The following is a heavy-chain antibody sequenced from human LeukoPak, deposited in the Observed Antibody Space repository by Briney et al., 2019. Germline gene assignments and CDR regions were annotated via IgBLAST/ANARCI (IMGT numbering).Heavy chain of an antibody. CDR1: GFSFSSYS. CDR2: ISTASGTI. J-gene: IGHJ4*02. D-gene: IGHD6-19*01. CDR3: ARYGYSSGWHSFDY. V-gene: IGHV3-48*02. Sequence: GGSLRLSCAASGFSFSSYSMNWVRQAPGKGLEWLSYISTASGTIYYADSVKGRFTISRDNAKNSLYLQMNSLRDEDTAVYYCARYGYSSGWHSFDYWGQGTLVTVSS.